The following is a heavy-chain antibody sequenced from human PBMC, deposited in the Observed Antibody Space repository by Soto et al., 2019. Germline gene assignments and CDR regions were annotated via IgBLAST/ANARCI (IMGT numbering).Heavy chain of an antibody. CDR3: AKDVGGSGSYLDY. Sequence: GGSLRLSCAASGFTFSSYAMSWVRQAPGKGLEWVSAISGSGGSTYYADSVKGRCTISRDSSKNTLYLQMNSQSAKATAVDYCAKDVGGSGSYLDYWGQGTLVTVSS. D-gene: IGHD3-10*01. J-gene: IGHJ4*02. CDR1: GFTFSSYA. CDR2: ISGSGGST. V-gene: IGHV3-23*01.